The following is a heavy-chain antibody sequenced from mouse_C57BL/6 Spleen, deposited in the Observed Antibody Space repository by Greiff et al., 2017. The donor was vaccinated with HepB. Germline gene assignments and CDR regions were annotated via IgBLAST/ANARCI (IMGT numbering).Heavy chain of an antibody. CDR2: IYPGSGST. V-gene: IGHV1-55*01. J-gene: IGHJ2*01. Sequence: QVQLQQSGAELVKPGASVKMSCKASGYTFTSYWITWVKQRPGQGLEWIGDIYPGSGSTNYNEKFKSKATLTVDTSSSTAYMQLSSLTSEDSAVYYCARGGTTVVADYWGQGTTLTVSS. D-gene: IGHD1-1*01. CDR1: GYTFTSYW. CDR3: ARGGTTVVADY.